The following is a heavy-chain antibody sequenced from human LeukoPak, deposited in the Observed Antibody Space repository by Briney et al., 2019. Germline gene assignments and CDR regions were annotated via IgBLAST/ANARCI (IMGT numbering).Heavy chain of an antibody. CDR3: ARYSGSYSGFDY. V-gene: IGHV4-59*08. CDR1: SGSISNSY. CDR2: IYYSGSI. J-gene: IGHJ4*02. Sequence: PSETLSLTCTVSSGSISNSYWSWIRQPPGKGLEWIGYIYYSGSINYNPSLKSRVTISVDTSKNQFSLKLRSVTAADTAVYYCARYSGSYSGFDYWGQGTLVTVSS. D-gene: IGHD1-26*01.